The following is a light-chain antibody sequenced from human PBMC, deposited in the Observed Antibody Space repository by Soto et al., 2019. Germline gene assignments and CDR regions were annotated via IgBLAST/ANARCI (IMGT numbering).Light chain of an antibody. J-gene: IGKJ2*01. V-gene: IGKV1-39*01. CDR2: AAS. CDR3: QQTSTPPPI. CDR1: QAITTF. Sequence: DIQLTQSPSSLSASVRDRVTFTCRASQAITTFLHWYHQSPGKAPDLLIYAASNLQSGVPSRFRGSGSGKVFTPTIRGLQPEDFGTYYCQQTSTPPPIFARGTK.